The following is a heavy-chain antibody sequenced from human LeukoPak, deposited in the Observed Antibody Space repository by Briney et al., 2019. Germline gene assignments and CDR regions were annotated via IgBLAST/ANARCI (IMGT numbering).Heavy chain of an antibody. CDR3: AEEYCSGGSCYSSPLDY. CDR1: GFTFSSYG. J-gene: IGHJ4*02. CDR2: ISYDGSNK. Sequence: PGGSLRLSCAASGFTFSSYGMHWVRQAPGKGLEWVAVISYDGSNKYYADSVKGRFTISRDNPKNTLYLQMNSLRAEDTAVYYCAEEYCSGGSCYSSPLDYWGQGTLVTVSS. D-gene: IGHD2-15*01. V-gene: IGHV3-30*18.